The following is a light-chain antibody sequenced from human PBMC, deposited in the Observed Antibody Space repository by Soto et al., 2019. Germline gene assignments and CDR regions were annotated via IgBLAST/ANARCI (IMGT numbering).Light chain of an antibody. CDR2: LGT. V-gene: IGKV2-28*01. J-gene: IGKJ2*01. Sequence: DIVLTQSPLSLPVTPGESVSISCRSSQTLLHTNGFPYLDWYLQKPGQSPQLLVYLGTDRASGVPDRFSGSGSDTDFTLNISGVAAEDVGVYYCMQTLQTPYTFGQGTKL. CDR3: MQTLQTPYT. CDR1: QTLLHTNGFPY.